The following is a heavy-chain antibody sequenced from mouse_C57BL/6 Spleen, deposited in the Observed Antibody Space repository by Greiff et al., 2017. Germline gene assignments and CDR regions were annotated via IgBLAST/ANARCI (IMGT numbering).Heavy chain of an antibody. V-gene: IGHV10-1*01. CDR2: IRRKSNNYAT. CDR3: VRYYGNYDYAMDY. D-gene: IGHD2-1*01. CDR1: GFSFNTYA. Sequence: EVKLQESGGGLVQPKESLKLSCAASGFSFNTYAMNWVRQAPGKGLEWVARIRRKSNNYATYYADSVKDRFTISRDASESMLYLQMNNFKAEDTAMYYCVRYYGNYDYAMDYWGQGTSVTVSS. J-gene: IGHJ4*01.